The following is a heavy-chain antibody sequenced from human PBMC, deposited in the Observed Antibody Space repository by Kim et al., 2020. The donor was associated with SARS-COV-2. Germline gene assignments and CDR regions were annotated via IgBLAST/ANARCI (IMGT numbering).Heavy chain of an antibody. J-gene: IGHJ4*02. CDR1: GFTFVSYS. CDR2: ITSSSTYI. V-gene: IGHV3-21*01. Sequence: GGSLRLSCAASGFTFVSYSMMWVRQAPGKGLEWVSCITSSSTYIYYADSVKGRFTISRDNAKNSLYLQMDSLRAEDTAVYYCVRDRDEGYRYGYGDYWGQGMLVTVSS. D-gene: IGHD5-18*01. CDR3: VRDRDEGYRYGYGDY.